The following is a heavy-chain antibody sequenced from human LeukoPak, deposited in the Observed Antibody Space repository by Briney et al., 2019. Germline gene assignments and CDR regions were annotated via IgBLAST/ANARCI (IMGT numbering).Heavy chain of an antibody. D-gene: IGHD3-10*01. J-gene: IGHJ4*02. V-gene: IGHV3-33*06. CDR3: AKVTGSGSQR. CDR1: GFTFSSYG. Sequence: PGRSLRLSCAASGFTFSSYGMHWVRQAPGKGLEWVAVIWYDGSNKYYADSGKGRFTISRDNCKNTLYLQMNSLRAEDTAVYYCAKVTGSGSQRWGKGTLVTVSS. CDR2: IWYDGSNK.